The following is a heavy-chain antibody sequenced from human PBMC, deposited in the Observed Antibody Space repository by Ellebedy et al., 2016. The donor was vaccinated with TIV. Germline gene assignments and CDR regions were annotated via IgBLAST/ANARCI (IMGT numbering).Heavy chain of an antibody. J-gene: IGHJ6*03. CDR1: GFTLTNFW. V-gene: IGHV3-74*01. CDR3: ARGFYYHIDV. Sequence: GGSLRLXXAASGFTLTNFWMHWVRQVPGKGLVWVSRINHSDGTTTYADSVKGRFTISRDNAKNTLYLQMNSLRAEDTAVYYCARGFYYHIDVWGKGTTVTVSS. CDR2: INHSDGTT.